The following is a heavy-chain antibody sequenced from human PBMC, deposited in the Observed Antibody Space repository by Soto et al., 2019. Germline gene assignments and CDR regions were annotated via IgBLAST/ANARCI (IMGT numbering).Heavy chain of an antibody. Sequence: QVQLVQSGAELKKPGASVNISCTASGFTFSDNLINWVRQVPGQGLEWMGWLNPDTGKTRYSETFQGRVTISRHPSASIAYLELSGLEKGDTAIYFCARDIQSVGPRANDAFDVWGQGTMITVSS. V-gene: IGHV1-3*01. CDR3: ARDIQSVGPRANDAFDV. D-gene: IGHD5-18*01. CDR2: LNPDTGKT. J-gene: IGHJ3*01. CDR1: GFTFSDNL.